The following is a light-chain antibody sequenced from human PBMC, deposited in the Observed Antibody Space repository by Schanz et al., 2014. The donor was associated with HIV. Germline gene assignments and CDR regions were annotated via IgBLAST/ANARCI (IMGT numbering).Light chain of an antibody. CDR2: RNN. Sequence: QSVLTQPPSASGTPGQRVTISCSGSSSNIGSNYVFWYQQLPGTAPNLLISRNNQRPSGVPDRFSGSKSGTSASLAITGLQAEDEADYYCQSYDSSLSVVVFGGGTKLTVL. CDR1: SSNIGSNY. CDR3: QSYDSSLSVVV. V-gene: IGLV1-47*01. J-gene: IGLJ2*01.